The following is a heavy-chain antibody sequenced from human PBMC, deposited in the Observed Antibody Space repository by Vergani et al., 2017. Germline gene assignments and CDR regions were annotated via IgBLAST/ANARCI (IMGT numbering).Heavy chain of an antibody. Sequence: QVQLQQWGAGLLKPSETLSLTCTVSGGSISSSSYYWGWIRQPPGKGLEWIGSIYYSGSTYYNPSLKSRVTISVDTSKNQFSLKLSSVTAADTAVYYCARXKSYGDYVTLTSYNWFDPWGQGTLVTVSS. D-gene: IGHD4-17*01. CDR1: GGSISSSSYY. CDR3: ARXKSYGDYVTLTSYNWFDP. V-gene: IGHV4-39*01. J-gene: IGHJ5*02. CDR2: IYYSGST.